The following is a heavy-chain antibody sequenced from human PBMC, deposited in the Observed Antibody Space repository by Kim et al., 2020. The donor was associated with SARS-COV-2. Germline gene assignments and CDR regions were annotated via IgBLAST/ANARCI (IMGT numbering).Heavy chain of an antibody. D-gene: IGHD6-13*01. CDR2: IYHSGST. V-gene: IGHV4-4*02. Sequence: SETLSLTCAVSGGSISSSNWWSWVRQPPGKGLEWIGEIYHSGSTNYNPSLKSRVTISVDKSKNQFSLKLSSVTAADTAVYYCAREGSSSWTRWFDPWGQGTLVTVSS. CDR1: GGSISSSNW. J-gene: IGHJ5*02. CDR3: AREGSSSWTRWFDP.